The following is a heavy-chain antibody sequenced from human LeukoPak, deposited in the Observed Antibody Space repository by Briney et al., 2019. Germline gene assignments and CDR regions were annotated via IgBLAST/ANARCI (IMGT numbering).Heavy chain of an antibody. V-gene: IGHV3-23*01. CDR1: GFTFSSYG. Sequence: PGGSLRLSCAASGFTFSSYGMTWVRQAPGKGLEWVSTIGTSAGSASYADSVKGRFTISRDNSKNTLYLQMNSLRAEDTAVYYCAKVLRRGGTIDYWGQGTLVTVSS. CDR3: AKVLRRGGTIDY. J-gene: IGHJ4*02. D-gene: IGHD3-10*01. CDR2: IGTSAGSA.